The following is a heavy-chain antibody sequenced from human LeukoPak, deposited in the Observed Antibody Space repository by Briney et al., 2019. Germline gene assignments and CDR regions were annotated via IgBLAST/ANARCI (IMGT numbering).Heavy chain of an antibody. D-gene: IGHD3-9*01. CDR3: AEDIYYDILTGPPNFDY. CDR1: GGTFSSYA. Sequence: SVKVSCKASGGTFSSYAISWVRQAPGQGLEWMGRIIPILGIANYAQKFQGRVTITADKSTSTAYMELSSLRSEDTAVYYCAEDIYYDILTGPPNFDYWGQGTLVTVSS. V-gene: IGHV1-69*04. CDR2: IIPILGIA. J-gene: IGHJ4*02.